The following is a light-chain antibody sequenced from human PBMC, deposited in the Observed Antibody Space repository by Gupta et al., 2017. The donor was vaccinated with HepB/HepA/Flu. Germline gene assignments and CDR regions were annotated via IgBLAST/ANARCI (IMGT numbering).Light chain of an antibody. V-gene: IGKV1-27*01. CDR3: QKDNSAPRT. J-gene: IGKJ1*01. CDR1: QGISNY. CDR2: AAS. Sequence: DIQMTQSPSSLSASVGDRVTITCRASQGISNYLAWYQQKPGKVPKLLIYAASTLQSGVPSRFSGSASGTDFTLTISILHPEDVATYYCQKDNSAPRTFGQGTKVEIK.